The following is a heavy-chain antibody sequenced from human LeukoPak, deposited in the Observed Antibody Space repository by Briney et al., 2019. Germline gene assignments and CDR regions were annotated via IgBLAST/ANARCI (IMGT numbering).Heavy chain of an antibody. CDR1: GGTFSSYA. V-gene: IGHV1-69*05. CDR3: AAGDGYNAAEYFQH. CDR2: IIPIFGTA. D-gene: IGHD5-24*01. Sequence: SVKVSCKASGGTFSSYAISWVRQAPGQGLEWMGRIIPIFGTANYAQKFQGRVTITTDESTSTAYMELSSLRPEDTAVYYCAAGDGYNAAEYFQHWGQGTLVTVSS. J-gene: IGHJ1*01.